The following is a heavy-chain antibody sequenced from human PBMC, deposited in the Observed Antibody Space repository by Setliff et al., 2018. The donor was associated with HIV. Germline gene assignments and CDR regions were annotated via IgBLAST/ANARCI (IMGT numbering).Heavy chain of an antibody. CDR3: ARDFTDHPYYYMGV. CDR1: GFTFSDSS. D-gene: IGHD2-8*02. Sequence: PGGSLRLSCVASGFTFSDSSMYWVRQAPGKGLEWISYINSASTTKYYADSVRGRFTISRDNAQNSLHLQLSSLRAEDTAIYYCARDFTDHPYYYMGVWGKGTTVTVSS. V-gene: IGHV3-48*01. CDR2: INSASTTK. J-gene: IGHJ6*03.